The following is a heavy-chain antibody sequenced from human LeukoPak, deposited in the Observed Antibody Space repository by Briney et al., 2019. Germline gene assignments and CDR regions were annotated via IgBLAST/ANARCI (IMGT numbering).Heavy chain of an antibody. CDR1: GGTFSSYA. Sequence: SVKVSCKASGGTFSSYAISWVRQAPGQGLEWMGGIIPIFGTANYAQKFQGRVTITTDESTSTAYMELSSLRSEDTAVYYCARVIYDFWSSYYYYMDVWGKGTTVTVSS. CDR3: ARVIYDFWSSYYYYMDV. D-gene: IGHD3-3*01. CDR2: IIPIFGTA. J-gene: IGHJ6*03. V-gene: IGHV1-69*05.